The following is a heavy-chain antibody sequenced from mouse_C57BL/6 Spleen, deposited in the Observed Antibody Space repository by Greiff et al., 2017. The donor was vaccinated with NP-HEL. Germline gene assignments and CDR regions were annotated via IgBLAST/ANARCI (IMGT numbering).Heavy chain of an antibody. CDR2: IYPSDSET. V-gene: IGHV1-61*01. CDR3: ARGLPHYYAMDY. D-gene: IGHD2-4*01. Sequence: QVQLKQSGAELVRPGSSVKLSCKASGYTFTSYWMDWVKQRPGQGLEWIGNIYPSDSETHYNQKFKDKATLTVDKSSSTAYMQLSSLTSEDSAVYYCARGLPHYYAMDYWGQGTSVTVSS. CDR1: GYTFTSYW. J-gene: IGHJ4*01.